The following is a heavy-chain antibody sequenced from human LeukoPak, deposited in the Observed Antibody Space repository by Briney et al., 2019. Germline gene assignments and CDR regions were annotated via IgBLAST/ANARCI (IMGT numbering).Heavy chain of an antibody. CDR2: INPNSGGT. V-gene: IGHV1-2*02. Sequence: ASVKVSCKASGYSFTAYYMHWVRQAPGQGPEWMGWINPNSGGTSYAQKFQGRLTLTTDTSISTAYMDLSGLRSDDTAVYYCARDVTVAEVYWGQGTLVTVSS. CDR3: ARDVTVAEVY. D-gene: IGHD2-21*01. J-gene: IGHJ4*02. CDR1: GYSFTAYY.